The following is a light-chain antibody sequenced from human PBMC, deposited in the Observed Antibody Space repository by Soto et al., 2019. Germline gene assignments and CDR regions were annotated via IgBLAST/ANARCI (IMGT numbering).Light chain of an antibody. CDR3: CSYADSSTWV. CDR1: SSDVGSYNL. Sequence: QSVLTQPASVSGSPGQSITISCTGTSSDVGSYNLVSWYQQHPGKAPKFMIYEVTKRPSGVSNRFSGSKSGNTASLTISGLQAEDGADYYCCSYADSSTWVFGGGTKLTVL. V-gene: IGLV2-23*02. CDR2: EVT. J-gene: IGLJ3*02.